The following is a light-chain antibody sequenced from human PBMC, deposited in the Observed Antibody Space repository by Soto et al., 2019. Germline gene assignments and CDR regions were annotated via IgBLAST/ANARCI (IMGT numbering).Light chain of an antibody. V-gene: IGLV1-40*01. J-gene: IGLJ2*01. CDR2: ENN. CDR1: SSNIGAVFD. Sequence: QSVLTQPPSVSGAPGQRVTISCTGSSSNIGAVFDVHWYQQVPGTAPKLLIYENNKRPSGVPDRFSGSKSGTSASLAITGLQAEDEADYYCQSYDSGLSGWLFGGGTQMTVL. CDR3: QSYDSGLSGWL.